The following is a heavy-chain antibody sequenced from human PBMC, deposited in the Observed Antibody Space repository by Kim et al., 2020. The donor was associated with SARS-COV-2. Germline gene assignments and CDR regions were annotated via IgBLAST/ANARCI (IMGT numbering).Heavy chain of an antibody. J-gene: IGHJ2*01. Sequence: GGSLRLSCAASGFTFSTYAMSWVRQAPGKGLEWVSSISGGGGSIYYADSVKGRLTISRDNSKNTVFLQMNSLTAEDTAVYYCAKPGNSNYVAWYFDLWGR. D-gene: IGHD4-4*01. CDR1: GFTFSTYA. CDR3: AKPGNSNYVAWYFDL. V-gene: IGHV3-23*01. CDR2: ISGGGGSI.